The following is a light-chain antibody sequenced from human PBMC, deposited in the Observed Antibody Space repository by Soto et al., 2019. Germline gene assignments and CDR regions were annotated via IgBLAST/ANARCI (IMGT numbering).Light chain of an antibody. CDR3: QNRDNGIQV. CDR2: LNYDGSH. Sequence: QPVLTHSPSASASLGASVKITCTLTSRHSTYAIAWHQQQPKKGPRYLMRLNYDGSHVKGDGIPDRFSGTSSGTERYLTIPTLQSEDEAYHYCQNRDNGIQVFGGGTKLPVL. CDR1: SRHSTYA. J-gene: IGLJ2*01. V-gene: IGLV4-69*01.